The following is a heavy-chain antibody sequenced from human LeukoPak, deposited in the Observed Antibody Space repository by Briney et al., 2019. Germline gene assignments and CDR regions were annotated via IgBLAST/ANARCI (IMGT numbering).Heavy chain of an antibody. CDR1: GFTFSSYG. V-gene: IGHV3-23*01. CDR2: ISGSGGST. Sequence: GGSLRLSCAASGFTFSSYGMSWVRQAPGKGLEWVSAISGSGGSTYYADSVKGRFTISRDNSKNTLYLQMNSLRAEDTAVYYCARDITGTTKGGDYWGQGTLVTVSS. CDR3: ARDITGTTKGGDY. D-gene: IGHD1-7*01. J-gene: IGHJ4*02.